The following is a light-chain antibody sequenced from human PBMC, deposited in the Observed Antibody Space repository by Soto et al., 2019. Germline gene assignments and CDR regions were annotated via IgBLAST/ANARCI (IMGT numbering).Light chain of an antibody. Sequence: QSVLTQPPSVSGAPGQRVTISCTGSSSSIGAGYAVHWYQQLPGTAPKLLIYGNTNRPSGVPDRFSGSKSGTSASLAITGLQAADEADYYCQSYYSSLTGSRVFGTGTKLTVL. J-gene: IGLJ1*01. CDR2: GNT. CDR3: QSYYSSLTGSRV. CDR1: SSSIGAGYA. V-gene: IGLV1-40*01.